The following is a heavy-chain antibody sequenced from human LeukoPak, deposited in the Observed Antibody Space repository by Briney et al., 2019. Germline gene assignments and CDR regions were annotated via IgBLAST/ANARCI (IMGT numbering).Heavy chain of an antibody. CDR1: GFTVSSNY. CDR3: AREYYDFWSGLYYYDMDV. D-gene: IGHD3-3*01. J-gene: IGHJ6*03. Sequence: GGSLRLSCAAPGFTVSSNYMSWVRQAPGKGLEWGSVIYSGGSTYYTDSVKGRFTISRDNSKNTLYLQMNSLRAEDTAVYYCAREYYDFWSGLYYYDMDVWGKGTTVTISS. V-gene: IGHV3-66*01. CDR2: IYSGGST.